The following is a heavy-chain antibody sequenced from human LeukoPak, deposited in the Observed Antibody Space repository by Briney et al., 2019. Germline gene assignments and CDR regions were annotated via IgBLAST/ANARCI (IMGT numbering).Heavy chain of an antibody. D-gene: IGHD1-26*01. J-gene: IGHJ4*02. CDR3: ARDGSGTNYFDPLDW. CDR2: IWRDGSEK. V-gene: IGHV3-33*01. CDR1: EFAFSRHA. Sequence: GRSLRLSCVASEFAFSRHAMHWVRQAPGKGLEWVAVIWRDGSEKHYADSVKGRFTISRDNSKSTLYLEMNSLRAEDTAVYYCARDGSGTNYFDPLDWWGQGTRVTVSS.